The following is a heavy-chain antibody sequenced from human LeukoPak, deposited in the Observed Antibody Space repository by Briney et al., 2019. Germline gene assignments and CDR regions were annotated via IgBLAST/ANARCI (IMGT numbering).Heavy chain of an antibody. Sequence: SCPTLVNPTQTLTLTCTFSGFSLSTSGVGVGWIRQPPGKALEWLALIYWNDDKRYSPSLKSRHTITKDTSKNQVVLTMTNMDPVDTATYYCAHTARFMVRGVIISPQDAFDIWGQGTMVTVSS. CDR3: AHTARFMVRGVIISPQDAFDI. CDR1: GFSLSTSGVG. CDR2: IYWNDDK. J-gene: IGHJ3*02. V-gene: IGHV2-5*01. D-gene: IGHD3-10*01.